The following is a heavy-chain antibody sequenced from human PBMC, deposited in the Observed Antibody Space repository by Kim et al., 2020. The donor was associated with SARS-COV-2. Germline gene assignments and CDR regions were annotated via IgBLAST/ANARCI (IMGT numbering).Heavy chain of an antibody. CDR3: AILTVTKVSYGMDV. J-gene: IGHJ6*02. CDR1: GFTFSSYS. CDR2: ISSSSSTI. D-gene: IGHD4-17*01. Sequence: GGSLRLSCAASGFTFSSYSMNWVRQAPGKGLEWVSYISSSSSTIYYADSVKGRFTISRDNAKNSLYLQMSSLRAEDTAVYYCAILTVTKVSYGMDVWGQGPTVTVSS. V-gene: IGHV3-48*04.